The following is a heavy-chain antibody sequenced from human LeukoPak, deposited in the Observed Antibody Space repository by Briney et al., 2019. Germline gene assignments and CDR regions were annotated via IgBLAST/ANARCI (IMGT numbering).Heavy chain of an antibody. J-gene: IGHJ4*02. CDR1: GFSLSTSGMC. Sequence: SGPTLVNPTQTLTLTCTFSGFSLSTSGMCVSWIRQPPGKALEWLARIDWDDDKYYSTSLKTRLTISKDTSKNQVVLTMTNMDPVDTATYYCARIRRIFGSGSLTESLDYWGQGTLVTVSS. D-gene: IGHD3-10*01. CDR3: ARIRRIFGSGSLTESLDY. V-gene: IGHV2-70*11. CDR2: IDWDDDK.